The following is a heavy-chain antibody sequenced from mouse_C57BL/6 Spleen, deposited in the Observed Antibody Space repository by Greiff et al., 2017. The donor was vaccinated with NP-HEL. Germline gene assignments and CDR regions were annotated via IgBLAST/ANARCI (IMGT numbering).Heavy chain of an antibody. D-gene: IGHD2-3*01. J-gene: IGHJ4*01. CDR3: TRWLLQMDY. V-gene: IGHV1-39*01. CDR2: INPNYGTT. CDR1: GYSFTDYN. Sequence: EVQLQQSGPELVKPGASVKISCKASGYSFTDYNMNWVKQSNGKSLEWIGVINPNYGTTSYNQKFKGKATLTVDTSSNTAYLQLSSLTSEDTAVYYCTRWLLQMDYWGQGTSVTVSS.